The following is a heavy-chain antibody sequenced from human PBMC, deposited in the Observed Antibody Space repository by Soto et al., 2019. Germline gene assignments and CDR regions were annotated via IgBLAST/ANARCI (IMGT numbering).Heavy chain of an antibody. D-gene: IGHD3-10*01. Sequence: SETLSLTCTFSGGSVSSGSYYWSWIRQPPGKGLEWIGYIYYSGSTNYNPSLKSRVTISVDTSKNQFSLKLSSVTAAGTAVYYCASHGGSGSPNSGAYCYYGMDVWGQGTTVTVCS. J-gene: IGHJ6*02. CDR1: GGSVSSGSYY. CDR3: ASHGGSGSPNSGAYCYYGMDV. CDR2: IYYSGST. V-gene: IGHV4-61*01.